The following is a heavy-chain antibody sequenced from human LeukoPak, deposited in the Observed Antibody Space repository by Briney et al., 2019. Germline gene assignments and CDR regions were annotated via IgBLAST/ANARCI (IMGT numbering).Heavy chain of an antibody. J-gene: IGHJ6*03. CDR1: GFTSSTYA. CDR2: ITGSGERT. D-gene: IGHD5-12*01. CDR3: AKNSAYDRSLGYYSYYMDV. Sequence: PGGSLRLSCAASGFTSSTYAMTWVRQAPGKGLEWVSNITGSGERTYYADSVKGRFTISRDNSNNMVYLQMNSLRGEDTAVYYCAKNSAYDRSLGYYSYYMDVWGKGTTVTASS. V-gene: IGHV3-23*01.